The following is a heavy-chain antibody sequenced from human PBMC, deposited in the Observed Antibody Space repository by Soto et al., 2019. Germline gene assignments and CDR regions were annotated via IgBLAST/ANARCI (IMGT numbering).Heavy chain of an antibody. V-gene: IGHV3-23*01. CDR2: ISGSGGST. Sequence: EVPLLESGGGLVQPGGSLRLSCAASGFTFSSYAMSWVRQAPGKGLEWVSAISGSGGSTYFADSVKGRFTISRDHSNNRRYMQMSSLRAEETAVHYCEEDEGRSGSDEGVFEYWGQGTLVTVSS. D-gene: IGHD1-26*01. CDR3: EEDEGRSGSDEGVFEY. J-gene: IGHJ4*02. CDR1: GFTFSSYA.